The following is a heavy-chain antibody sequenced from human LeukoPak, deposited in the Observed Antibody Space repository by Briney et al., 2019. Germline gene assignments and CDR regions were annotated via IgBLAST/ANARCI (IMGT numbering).Heavy chain of an antibody. CDR3: AKTGEGYYFDY. D-gene: IGHD7-27*01. CDR2: IHYDGSNK. J-gene: IGHJ4*02. Sequence: GGSLRLSCAASGFTFRTYGMHWVRQAPGKGLEWVSFIHYDGSNKYYTDSVKGRFTISRDDSKNTLYLEMNSLRSEDTAVYYCAKTGEGYYFDYCGQGTLVTVSS. CDR1: GFTFRTYG. V-gene: IGHV3-30*02.